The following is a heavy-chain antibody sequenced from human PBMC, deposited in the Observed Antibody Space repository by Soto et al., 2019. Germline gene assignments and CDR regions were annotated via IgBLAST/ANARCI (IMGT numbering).Heavy chain of an antibody. V-gene: IGHV3-21*01. CDR2: ISRSSSYI. CDR3: ARDFCSGGSCYSAFDI. D-gene: IGHD2-15*01. CDR1: GFTFSSYS. Sequence: GGSLRLSCAASGFTFSSYSMNWVRQAPGKGLEWVSSISRSSSYIYYADSVKGRFTISRDNAKNSLYLQMNSLRSEDTAVYYCARDFCSGGSCYSAFDIWGQGTMVTVSS. J-gene: IGHJ3*02.